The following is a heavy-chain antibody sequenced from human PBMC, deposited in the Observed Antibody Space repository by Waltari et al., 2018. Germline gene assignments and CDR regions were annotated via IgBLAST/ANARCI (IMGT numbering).Heavy chain of an antibody. D-gene: IGHD3-22*01. J-gene: IGHJ4*02. Sequence: QVQLQQWGAGLLKPSETLSLTCAVYGGSFSGYYWSWIRQPPGKGLEWIGEINHSGSTNYNPSLKSRVTISVDTSKNQFSLKLSSVTAADTAVYYCARALYDSSGILDYWGQGTLVTVSS. CDR3: ARALYDSSGILDY. CDR2: INHSGST. CDR1: GGSFSGYY. V-gene: IGHV4-34*01.